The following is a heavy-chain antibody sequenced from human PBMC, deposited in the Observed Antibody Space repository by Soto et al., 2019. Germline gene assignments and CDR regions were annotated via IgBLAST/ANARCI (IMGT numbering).Heavy chain of an antibody. V-gene: IGHV3-21*01. D-gene: IGHD6-19*01. CDR1: GFTFSSYS. Sequence: PGGSLRLSCAASGFTFSSYSINWVRQAPGKGLEWVSSISSSSSYIYYADSVKGRFTISRDNAKNSLYLQMNSLRAEDTAVYYCARDSPSPIAVAGTFDYWGQGTLVTVSS. J-gene: IGHJ4*02. CDR2: ISSSSSYI. CDR3: ARDSPSPIAVAGTFDY.